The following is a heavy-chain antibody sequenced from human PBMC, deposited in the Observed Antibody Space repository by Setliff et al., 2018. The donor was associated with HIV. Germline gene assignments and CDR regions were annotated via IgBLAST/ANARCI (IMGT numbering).Heavy chain of an antibody. V-gene: IGHV4-34*01. J-gene: IGHJ4*02. Sequence: PSETLSLTCAVYGESLSDYYWSWIRQPPGKGLEWIGEINHSGSTNYNPSLKSRVTISVDMSKNQFSLKLSSVTAADTAVYYCARGSKGGFFDYWGQGTLVTVSS. CDR3: ARGSKGGFFDY. CDR1: GESLSDYY. D-gene: IGHD3-16*01. CDR2: INHSGST.